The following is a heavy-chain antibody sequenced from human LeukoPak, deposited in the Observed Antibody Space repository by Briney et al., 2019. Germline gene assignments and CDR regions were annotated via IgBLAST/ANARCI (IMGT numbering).Heavy chain of an antibody. D-gene: IGHD6-6*01. V-gene: IGHV3-30*02. CDR1: GFTFSNSG. Sequence: GGSLRLSCAASGFTFSNSGIHWVRQAPGKGLEWVAFMRYDGSDTYYADSVKGRFTISRDNSKNTLYLQMNGLGVEDTAVYYCAKDSSIAAPGRLGFDYWGQGTLVTVSS. J-gene: IGHJ4*02. CDR2: MRYDGSDT. CDR3: AKDSSIAAPGRLGFDY.